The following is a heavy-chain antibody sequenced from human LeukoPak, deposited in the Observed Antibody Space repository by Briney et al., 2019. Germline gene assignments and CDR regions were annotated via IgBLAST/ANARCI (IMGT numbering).Heavy chain of an antibody. D-gene: IGHD2-15*01. Sequence: GASVKVSCKASGYTLTSYFMHWVRQAPGQGLEWMGIINPSGGSTSYAQKFQGRVTMTRDMPTTTVYMELSSLRSEDTAVYYCARVPHNCSGDRCYSRWFDPWGQGTLVIVSS. CDR1: GYTLTSYF. CDR2: INPSGGST. J-gene: IGHJ5*02. V-gene: IGHV1-46*01. CDR3: ARVPHNCSGDRCYSRWFDP.